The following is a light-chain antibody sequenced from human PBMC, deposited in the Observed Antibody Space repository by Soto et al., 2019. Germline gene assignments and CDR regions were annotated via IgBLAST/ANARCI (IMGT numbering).Light chain of an antibody. V-gene: IGKV3-11*01. J-gene: IGKJ1*01. CDR2: DAS. Sequence: EIVLTQSPATLSLSPGERATLSCRASQSVSSYLAWYQQKPGQAPRLLIYDASNRATGIPARFSGSGSGTDFTLTISSLEPEDFAVYXCQQRSNWPGTFGQGTKVEIK. CDR1: QSVSSY. CDR3: QQRSNWPGT.